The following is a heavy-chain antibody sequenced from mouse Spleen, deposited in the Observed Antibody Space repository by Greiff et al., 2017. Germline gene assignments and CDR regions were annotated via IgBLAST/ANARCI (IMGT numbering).Heavy chain of an antibody. V-gene: IGHV3-6*01. J-gene: IGHJ4*01. Sequence: VQLKESGPGLVKPSQSLSLTCSVTGYSITSGYYWNWIRQFPGNKLEWMGYISYDGSNNYNPSLKNRISITRDTSKNQFFLKLNSVTTEDTATYYCARAYYSNYDPAMDYWGQGTSVTVSS. D-gene: IGHD2-5*01. CDR3: ARAYYSNYDPAMDY. CDR2: ISYDGSN. CDR1: GYSITSGYY.